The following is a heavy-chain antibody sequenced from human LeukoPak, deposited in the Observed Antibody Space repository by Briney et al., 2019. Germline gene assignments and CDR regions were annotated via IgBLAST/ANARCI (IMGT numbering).Heavy chain of an antibody. CDR1: GFTFSSYS. J-gene: IGHJ4*02. CDR2: ISSSSYI. CDR3: ARAGSGYRDY. Sequence: GGSLRLSCATSGFTFSSYSMNWVRQAPGKGLEWVSSISSSSYIYYADSVKGRFTISRDNAKNSLYLQMNSLRAEDTAVYYCARAGSGYRDYWGQGTLVTVSS. V-gene: IGHV3-21*01. D-gene: IGHD3-3*01.